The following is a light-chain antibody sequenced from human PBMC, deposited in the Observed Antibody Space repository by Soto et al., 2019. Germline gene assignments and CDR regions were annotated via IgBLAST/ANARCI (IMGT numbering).Light chain of an antibody. CDR2: ENS. CDR3: ETWDSSLTHVV. Sequence: QSVLTQPPSVSAAPGQRVTISCSGGRSNIGRNYVSWYQQFPGTAPKLLIYENSQRPSGIPDRFSGSKSGASATLGITGLQTGDEADYYCETWDSSLTHVVFGGGTKLTVL. J-gene: IGLJ2*01. CDR1: RSNIGRNY. V-gene: IGLV1-51*01.